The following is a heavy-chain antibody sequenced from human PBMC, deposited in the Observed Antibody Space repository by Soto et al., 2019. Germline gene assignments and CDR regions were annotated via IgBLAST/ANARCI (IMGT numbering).Heavy chain of an antibody. J-gene: IGHJ6*02. CDR2: ISAHNGNT. V-gene: IGHV1-18*01. Sequence: QVQLVQSGAEVKKSGASVKVSCKASGYTFTSYGISWVRQAPGQGLEWMGWISAHNGNTNYAQKLQGRVTMTTDTSTSTAYMELRSLRSDDTAVYYCATYYYGSGSQDYYGMDVWGQGTTVTVSS. CDR1: GYTFTSYG. CDR3: ATYYYGSGSQDYYGMDV. D-gene: IGHD3-10*01.